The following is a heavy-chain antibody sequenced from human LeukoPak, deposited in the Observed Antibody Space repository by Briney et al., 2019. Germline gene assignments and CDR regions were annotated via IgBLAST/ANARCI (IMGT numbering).Heavy chain of an antibody. CDR3: ARAGTGTTYWNYYYMDV. D-gene: IGHD1-7*01. J-gene: IGHJ6*03. V-gene: IGHV3-30-3*01. CDR2: ISYDGSNK. Sequence: GRSLRLSCAASGFTFSSYAMHWVRQAPGKGLEWVAVISYDGSNKYYADSVKGRFTISRDNSKNTLYLQMNSLRAEDTAVYYCARAGTGTTYWNYYYMDVWGKGTTVTVSS. CDR1: GFTFSSYA.